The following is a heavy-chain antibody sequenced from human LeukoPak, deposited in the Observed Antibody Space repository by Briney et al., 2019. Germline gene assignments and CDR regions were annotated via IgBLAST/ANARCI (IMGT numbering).Heavy chain of an antibody. CDR1: GFTFSSYA. Sequence: GGSLRLSCAASGFTFSSYAMSWVRQAPGKGLEWVSSISGSGSSTYLADSVKGRFTISRDNSKNTLYLQMNSLRAEDTALYYCAKASIMGLPLFDYWGQGTLVTVSS. V-gene: IGHV3-23*01. D-gene: IGHD2-8*01. CDR3: AKASIMGLPLFDY. J-gene: IGHJ4*02. CDR2: ISGSGSST.